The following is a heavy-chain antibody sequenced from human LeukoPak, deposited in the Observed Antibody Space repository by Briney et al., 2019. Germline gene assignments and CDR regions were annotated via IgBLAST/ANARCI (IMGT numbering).Heavy chain of an antibody. CDR2: INPSGGST. CDR1: GYTFTSYY. CDR3: ARGGLIAALRLRYFDL. V-gene: IGHV1-46*01. J-gene: IGHJ2*01. Sequence: ASVKVSCKASGYTFTSYYMHWVRQAPGQGLEWMGIINPSGGSTSYAQKFQGRVTMTRDTSTSTVYMELSSLRSEDTAVYYCARGGLIAALRLRYFDLRGRGTLVTVSS. D-gene: IGHD6-13*01.